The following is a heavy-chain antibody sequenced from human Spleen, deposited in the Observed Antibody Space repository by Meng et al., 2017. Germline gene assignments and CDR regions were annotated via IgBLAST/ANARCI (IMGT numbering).Heavy chain of an antibody. CDR1: GGSVSSGSYY. CDR2: IYYSGST. CDR3: ARDDSSGYYSY. Sequence: VQLQESGPGLVRPSETLALTCTVSGGSVSSGSYYWSWIRQPPGKGLEWIGYIYYSGSTNYNPSLKSRVTISVDTSKNQFSLKLSSVTAADTAVYYCARDDSSGYYSYWGQGTLVTVSS. V-gene: IGHV4-61*01. D-gene: IGHD3-22*01. J-gene: IGHJ4*02.